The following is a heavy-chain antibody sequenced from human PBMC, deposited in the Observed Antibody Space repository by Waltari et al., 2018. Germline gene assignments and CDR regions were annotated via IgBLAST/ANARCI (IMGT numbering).Heavy chain of an antibody. J-gene: IGHJ3*02. V-gene: IGHV4-59*01. CDR2: IYYSGST. Sequence: QVQLQESGPGLVKPSETLSLTCTVSGGYISSYYWSWIRQPPGKGLEWIGYIYYSGSTNYNPSLNSRVTISVDTSKNQFSLKLSSVTAADTAVYYCARAEYYYDSSGSIDIWGQGTMVTVSS. CDR1: GGYISSYY. D-gene: IGHD3-22*01. CDR3: ARAEYYYDSSGSIDI.